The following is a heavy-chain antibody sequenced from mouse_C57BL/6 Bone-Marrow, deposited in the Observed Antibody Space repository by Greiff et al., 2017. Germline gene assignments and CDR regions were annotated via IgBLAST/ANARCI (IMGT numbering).Heavy chain of an antibody. CDR2: IDPENGGT. V-gene: IGHV1-15*01. CDR3: TRSGLDRYFDV. J-gene: IGHJ1*03. D-gene: IGHD3-1*01. Sequence: QVQLQQSGAELVRPGASVTLSCKASGYTFTDYEMHWVKQTPVHGLEWIGAIDPENGGTAYNQKFKGKAILTAAKSSSTAYMELRSLTSEDSAVYYCTRSGLDRYFDVWGTGTTVTVSS. CDR1: GYTFTDYE.